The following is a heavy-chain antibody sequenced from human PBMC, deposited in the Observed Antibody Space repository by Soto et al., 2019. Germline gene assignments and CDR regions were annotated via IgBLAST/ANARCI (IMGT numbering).Heavy chain of an antibody. J-gene: IGHJ2*01. CDR2: INGGNGHK. CDR1: GYTFINYG. V-gene: IGHV1-3*01. D-gene: IGHD6-19*01. CDR3: ARSGYSSGWYHWYFDF. Sequence: ASVKVSCKSSGYTFINYGIHWVRQAPGQRLEWMGWINGGNGHKKYSQKSQGRVTITRDTSASTANMELSSLRSEDTAVFYCARSGYSSGWYHWYFDFWGRGTLVTVSS.